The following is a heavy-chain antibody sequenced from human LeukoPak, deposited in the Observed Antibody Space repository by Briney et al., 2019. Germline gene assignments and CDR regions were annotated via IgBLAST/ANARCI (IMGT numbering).Heavy chain of an antibody. Sequence: ASVKVSCKASGYTFTSYGISWVRQAPGQGLEWMGWISAYNGNTNYAQKLQGRVTMTTDTSTSTAYMELRSLRSDDTAVYYCARHTYYYDSSGYYYYHYYMDVWGKGTTVTVSS. CDR2: ISAYNGNT. CDR1: GYTFTSYG. D-gene: IGHD3-22*01. V-gene: IGHV1-18*01. CDR3: ARHTYYYDSSGYYYYHYYMDV. J-gene: IGHJ6*03.